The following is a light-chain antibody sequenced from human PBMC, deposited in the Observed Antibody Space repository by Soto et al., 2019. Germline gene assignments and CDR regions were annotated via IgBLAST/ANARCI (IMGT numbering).Light chain of an antibody. CDR2: GAS. CDR3: QQRTNWPPIT. CDR1: QSVGSN. J-gene: IGKJ5*01. Sequence: EIVMTQSPATLSVSPGERVTFSCRASQSVGSNLAWYQHKPGQAPRLLIYGASTGATGIPARFSGSGSGTDFTLTISRLEPADSAVYYCQQRTNWPPITFGQGTRLEIK. V-gene: IGKV3-15*01.